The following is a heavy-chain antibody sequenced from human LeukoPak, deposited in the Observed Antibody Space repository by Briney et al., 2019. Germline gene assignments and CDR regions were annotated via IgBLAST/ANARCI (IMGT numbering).Heavy chain of an antibody. J-gene: IGHJ3*02. Sequence: ASVKVSCKASGGTFSSYAISWVRQAPGQGLEWMGGIIPIFGTANYAQKFQGRVTITADESTSTAYMELSSLRFEDTAVYYCARPQSKYYYDSSGYHYAFDIWGQGTMVTVSS. V-gene: IGHV1-69*01. CDR3: ARPQSKYYYDSSGYHYAFDI. D-gene: IGHD3-22*01. CDR1: GGTFSSYA. CDR2: IIPIFGTA.